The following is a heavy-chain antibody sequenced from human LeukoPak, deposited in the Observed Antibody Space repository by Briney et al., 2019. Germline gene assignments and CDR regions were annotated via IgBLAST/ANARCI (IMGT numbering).Heavy chain of an antibody. V-gene: IGHV1-8*01. Sequence: ASVKVSCKASGYTFTSYDINWVRQATGQGLEWMGWMNPNSGNTGYAQKFQGRVTMTRNTSISTAYIELRSLRSDDTAVYYCARPNGDYARMYYFDYWGQGTLVTVSS. D-gene: IGHD4-17*01. J-gene: IGHJ4*02. CDR3: ARPNGDYARMYYFDY. CDR1: GYTFTSYD. CDR2: MNPNSGNT.